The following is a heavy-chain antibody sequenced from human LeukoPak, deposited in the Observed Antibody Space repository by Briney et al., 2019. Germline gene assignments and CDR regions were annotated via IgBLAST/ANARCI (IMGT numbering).Heavy chain of an antibody. CDR3: ARVPLGYCGSISCLTFDY. J-gene: IGHJ4*02. Sequence: ASVKVSCKASGYTFTGYYMHWVRQAPGQGLEWMGWINPNSGGTNYAQKFQGRVTMTRDTSISTAYMELSSLRSDDTAVYYCARVPLGYCGSISCLTFDYWGQGTLVTVSS. V-gene: IGHV1-2*02. D-gene: IGHD2-2*01. CDR1: GYTFTGYY. CDR2: INPNSGGT.